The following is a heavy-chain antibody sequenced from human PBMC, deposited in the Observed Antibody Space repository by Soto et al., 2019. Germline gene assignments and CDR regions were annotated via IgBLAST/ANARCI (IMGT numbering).Heavy chain of an antibody. J-gene: IGHJ4*02. CDR2: ISSDGSNK. CDR1: GFTFSSYG. D-gene: IGHD3-10*01. CDR3: AKVRADYYYGSGPFDY. Sequence: QVQLVESGGGVVQPGRSLRLSCAASGFTFSSYGMHWVRQAPGKGLEWVALISSDGSNKYYADSVKGRFTISRDNSKNTLYLQMNTLRAEDKAVYYCAKVRADYYYGSGPFDYWGQGTLVTVS. V-gene: IGHV3-30*18.